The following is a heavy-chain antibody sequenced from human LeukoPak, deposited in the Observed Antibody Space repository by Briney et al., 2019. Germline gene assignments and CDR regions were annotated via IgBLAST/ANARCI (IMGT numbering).Heavy chain of an antibody. Sequence: PSETLSLTCTVSGGSISSSSYYWGWIRQPPGKGLEWIASIYYSGTTYYNPSLKSRVTMSVDSSKNQFSLNLSSVTAADTAIYFCASSSGNYWLFDYWGQGALVTVSS. J-gene: IGHJ4*02. CDR2: IYYSGTT. CDR3: ASSSGNYWLFDY. CDR1: GGSISSSSYY. V-gene: IGHV4-39*07. D-gene: IGHD6-19*01.